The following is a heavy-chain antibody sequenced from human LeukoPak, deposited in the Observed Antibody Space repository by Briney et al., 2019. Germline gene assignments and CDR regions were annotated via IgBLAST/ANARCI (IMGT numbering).Heavy chain of an antibody. V-gene: IGHV3-30*18. CDR3: AKFGGNLGVAFEY. CDR2: ISYDGSNK. CDR1: GFTFSSYG. D-gene: IGHD4-23*01. J-gene: IGHJ4*02. Sequence: GGSLRLSCAASGFTFSSYGMHWVRQAPGKGLEWVAVISYDGSNKYYADSVKGRFTISRDNSKNTLYLQMNSLRAEDTAVYYCAKFGGNLGVAFEYWGQGTLVTVSS.